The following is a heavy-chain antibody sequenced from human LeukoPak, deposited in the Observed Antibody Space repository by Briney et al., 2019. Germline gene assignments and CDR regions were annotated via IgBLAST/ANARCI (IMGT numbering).Heavy chain of an antibody. V-gene: IGHV3-30*18. J-gene: IGHJ4*02. CDR2: ISYDGSNK. CDR1: GFTFSSYG. Sequence: GGSRRLSCAASGFTFSSYGMHWVRQAPGKGLEWVAVISYDGSNKYYADSVKGRFTISRDNSKNTLYLQMNSLRAEDTAVYYCAKDDGYYDSSGYSDYWGQGTLVTVSS. CDR3: AKDDGYYDSSGYSDY. D-gene: IGHD3-22*01.